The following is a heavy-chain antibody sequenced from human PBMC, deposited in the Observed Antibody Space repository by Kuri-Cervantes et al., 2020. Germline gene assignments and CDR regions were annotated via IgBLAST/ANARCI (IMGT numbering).Heavy chain of an antibody. V-gene: IGHV1-8*01. Sequence: ASVKVSCKASGYTFTSYDISWVRQATGQGLEWMGWMNPNSGNTGYAQKFQGRVTMTRNTSISTAYMELSSLRSEDTAVYYCARVIGYCSGGSCYERGFDPWGQGTLVTVSS. CDR2: MNPNSGNT. CDR3: ARVIGYCSGGSCYERGFDP. D-gene: IGHD2-15*01. J-gene: IGHJ5*02. CDR1: GYTFTSYD.